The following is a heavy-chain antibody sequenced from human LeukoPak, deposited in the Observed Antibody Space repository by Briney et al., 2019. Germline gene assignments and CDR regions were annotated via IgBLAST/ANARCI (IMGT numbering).Heavy chain of an antibody. D-gene: IGHD5-18*01. CDR3: ARGSRGYSYGANDY. Sequence: SETLSLTCTVSGGSISSYYWSWIRQPPGKGLEWIGYIYYSGSTNYNPSLKSRVTISVDTSKNQFSLKLSSVTAADTAVYYCARGSRGYSYGANDYWGQGTLVTVSS. J-gene: IGHJ4*02. CDR2: IYYSGST. V-gene: IGHV4-59*01. CDR1: GGSISSYY.